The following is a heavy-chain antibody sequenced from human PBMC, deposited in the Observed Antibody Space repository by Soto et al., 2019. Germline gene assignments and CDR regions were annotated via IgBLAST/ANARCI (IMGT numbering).Heavy chain of an antibody. J-gene: IGHJ3*01. CDR3: ARQQYTVVTAFDV. CDR1: GGSITPYY. Sequence: QVQLQESRPGLVKPSDTLSLTCTVSGGSITPYYWSWIRQPPGGGLEWIGYVSYNGNTDYNPSLKSPVSISIDTSKNEFSLKLTSLTAADAAIYFCARQQYTVVTAFDVWGRGTMVAVSS. CDR2: VSYNGNT. D-gene: IGHD2-15*01. V-gene: IGHV4-59*07.